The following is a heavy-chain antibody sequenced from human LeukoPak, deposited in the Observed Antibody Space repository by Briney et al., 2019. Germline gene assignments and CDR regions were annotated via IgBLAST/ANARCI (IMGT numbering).Heavy chain of an antibody. Sequence: GGSLRLSCAASRFTFSSYSMNWVRQAPGKGLEWVSYISSSSSTIYYADSVKGRFTISRDNAKNSLYLQMNSLRAEDTAVYYCARDPIAVAGTFDYWGQGTLVTVSS. CDR3: ARDPIAVAGTFDY. V-gene: IGHV3-48*01. CDR2: ISSSSSTI. J-gene: IGHJ4*02. D-gene: IGHD6-19*01. CDR1: RFTFSSYS.